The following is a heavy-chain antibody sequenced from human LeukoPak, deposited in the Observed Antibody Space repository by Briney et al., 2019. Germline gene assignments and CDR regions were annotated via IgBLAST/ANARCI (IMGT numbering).Heavy chain of an antibody. J-gene: IGHJ4*02. CDR1: GYTFTGYW. CDR3: ARGRGATVITNFDY. V-gene: IGHV5-51*01. CDR2: ISPGDSDT. Sequence: GESLKISCKSSGYTFTGYWIGWVRQMPGKGLEWMGIISPGDSDTRYSPSFQGQVTMSADKSINTACLQWGSLKASDTAMYYCARGRGATVITNFDYWGQGTLVTVSS. D-gene: IGHD4-23*01.